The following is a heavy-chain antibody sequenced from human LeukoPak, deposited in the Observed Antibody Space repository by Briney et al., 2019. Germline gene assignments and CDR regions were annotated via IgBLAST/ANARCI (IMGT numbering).Heavy chain of an antibody. D-gene: IGHD3-22*01. CDR1: GYSFTSYW. J-gene: IGHJ4*02. Sequence: GESLKISCKGSGYSFTSYWIGWVRQMPGKGLEWMGIIYPGDSDTRYSPSFQGRVTISADKSISTAYLQWSSLKASDTAMYYCAAQVSYYDSSGYYFDYWGQGTLVTVSS. CDR2: IYPGDSDT. V-gene: IGHV5-51*01. CDR3: AAQVSYYDSSGYYFDY.